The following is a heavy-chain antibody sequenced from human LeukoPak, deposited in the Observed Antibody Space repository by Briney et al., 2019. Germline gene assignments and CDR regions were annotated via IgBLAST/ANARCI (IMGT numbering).Heavy chain of an antibody. Sequence: SETLSLTCTVSGGSLTDGDYYWGWVRQPPGTGLQWIATTYEGASLKSRVTISLDTSENQFFLRLTSVTAADTAVYYCVRILGRYQEGMDVWGPGITVTVSS. CDR2: T. D-gene: IGHD1-26*01. CDR1: GGSLTDGDYY. CDR3: VRILGRYQEGMDV. J-gene: IGHJ6*02. V-gene: IGHV4-61*08.